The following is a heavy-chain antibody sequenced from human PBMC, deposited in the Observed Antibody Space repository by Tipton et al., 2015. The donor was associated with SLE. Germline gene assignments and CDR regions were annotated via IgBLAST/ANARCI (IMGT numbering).Heavy chain of an antibody. D-gene: IGHD3-16*01. Sequence: TLSLTCTVSGGSISSGDYYWSWIRQPPGKGLEWIGYIYYSGSTYYNPSLKSRVTISVDTSKNHFSLRLSSVTAADTAVYYCAREWGDAFDIWGQGTMVTVSS. CDR1: GGSISSGDYY. CDR2: IYYSGST. J-gene: IGHJ3*02. CDR3: AREWGDAFDI. V-gene: IGHV4-30-4*01.